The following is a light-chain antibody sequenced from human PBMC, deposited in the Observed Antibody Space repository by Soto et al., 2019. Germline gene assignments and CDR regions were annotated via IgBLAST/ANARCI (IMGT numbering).Light chain of an antibody. Sequence: QSVLTQPPSVSGAPGQRVTISCTGSSSNIGAGYDVYWYQQLPGTAPKVLIHHNTNRPSGVPDRFSGSKSGTSASLAITGLRAEDEAHYYCQSYDSPRGSLIFGGGTKLPVL. CDR1: SSNIGAGYD. CDR3: QSYDSPRGSLI. CDR2: HNT. V-gene: IGLV1-40*01. J-gene: IGLJ2*01.